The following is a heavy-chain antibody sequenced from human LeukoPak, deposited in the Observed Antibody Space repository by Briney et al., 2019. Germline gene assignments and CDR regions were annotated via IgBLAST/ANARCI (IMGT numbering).Heavy chain of an antibody. V-gene: IGHV1-46*01. CDR1: GYTFTSYG. CDR3: ARALVFTMVREHPGYYFDY. CDR2: INPSGGST. D-gene: IGHD3-10*01. Sequence: ASVKVSCKASGYTFTSYGISWVRQAPGQGLEWMGIINPSGGSTSYAQKFQGRVTMTRDTSTRTVYMELCSLRSEDTAVYYCARALVFTMVREHPGYYFDYWGQGTLVTVSS. J-gene: IGHJ4*02.